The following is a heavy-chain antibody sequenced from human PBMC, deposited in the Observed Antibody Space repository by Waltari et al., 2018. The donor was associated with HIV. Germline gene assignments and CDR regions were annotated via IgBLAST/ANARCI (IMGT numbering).Heavy chain of an antibody. CDR1: GYTFTSYA. CDR3: ARDSLTTVTTWDWFDP. CDR2: VNTNTGNP. V-gene: IGHV7-4-1*02. Sequence: QVQLVQSGSELKKPGASVKVSCKASGYTFTSYAMNWVRQAPGQGFEWMGWVNTNTGNPTYAQGFTGRFVFSLDTSVSTAYLQISSLKAEDTAVYYCARDSLTTVTTWDWFDPWGQGTLVTVSS. J-gene: IGHJ5*02. D-gene: IGHD4-17*01.